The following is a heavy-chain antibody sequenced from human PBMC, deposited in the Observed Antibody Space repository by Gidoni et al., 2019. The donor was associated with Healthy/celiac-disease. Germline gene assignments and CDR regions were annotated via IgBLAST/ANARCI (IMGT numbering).Heavy chain of an antibody. J-gene: IGHJ6*02. CDR1: GFTFSSYG. D-gene: IGHD6-6*01. CDR3: AKGEDGGIAARLDYYYGMDV. Sequence: QVQLVESGGGVVQPGRSLRFSCDASGFTFSSYGMHWVRQAPGKGLGWVAVSSYDRSNKYYADSVKGRFTISRDNSKNTLYLQMNSLRAEDTAVYYCAKGEDGGIAARLDYYYGMDVWGQGTTVTVSS. V-gene: IGHV3-30*18. CDR2: SSYDRSNK.